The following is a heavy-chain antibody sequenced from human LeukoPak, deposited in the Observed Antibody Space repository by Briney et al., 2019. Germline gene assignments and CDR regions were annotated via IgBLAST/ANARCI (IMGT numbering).Heavy chain of an antibody. J-gene: IGHJ4*02. Sequence: GGSLRLSCAASGFTFSSYSMNWVRQAPGKGLEWVSSISSSSSYIYYADSVKGRFTISRDNAKNSLYLQMNSLRAEDTAVYYCARDGSGSYPEQIDYWGQGTLVTVSS. CDR2: ISSSSSYI. D-gene: IGHD3-10*01. CDR3: ARDGSGSYPEQIDY. V-gene: IGHV3-21*01. CDR1: GFTFSSYS.